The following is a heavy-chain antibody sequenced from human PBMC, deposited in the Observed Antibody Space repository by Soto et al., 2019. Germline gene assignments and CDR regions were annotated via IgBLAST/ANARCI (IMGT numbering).Heavy chain of an antibody. D-gene: IGHD3-22*01. CDR3: ATPQDYDGCLDS. Sequence: QVQFVQSGAEVKKPGASVKVSCKTPGYTFTSYNIHWVRQAPGQRLEWMGWINVGNGNTRNSQKFQGRLTLTRDTPGNTAYLELNSLISEDTAVYYCATPQDYDGCLDSWGQGTLVTVSS. J-gene: IGHJ4*02. CDR1: GYTFTSYN. CDR2: INVGNGNT. V-gene: IGHV1-3*01.